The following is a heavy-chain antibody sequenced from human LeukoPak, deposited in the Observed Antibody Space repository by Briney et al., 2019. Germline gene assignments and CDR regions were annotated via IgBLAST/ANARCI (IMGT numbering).Heavy chain of an antibody. J-gene: IGHJ4*02. CDR3: ARDPRQYCSSTSCYQTDAFYFDY. Sequence: NTGGSLRLSCAASGFTFSSYSMNWVRQAPGKGLEWVASISSSSSYIYYADSVKGRFTISRDNAKNSLYLQMNSLRAEDTAVYYCARDPRQYCSSTSCYQTDAFYFDYWGQGTLVTVSS. V-gene: IGHV3-21*01. D-gene: IGHD2-2*01. CDR2: ISSSSSYI. CDR1: GFTFSSYS.